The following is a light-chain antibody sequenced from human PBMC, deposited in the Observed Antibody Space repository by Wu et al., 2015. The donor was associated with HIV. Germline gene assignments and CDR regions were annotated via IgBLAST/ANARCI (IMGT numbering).Light chain of an antibody. Sequence: EIVMTQSPVTLSVSLGERVTLFCRASQSIGTNLAWYQKKPDQGPSLLIFGASTRATGVPPRFSGSGSGTEFSLTISSLQSEDFAIYFCQHYNDLPLTFGGGTKVEIK. CDR2: GAS. CDR1: QSIGTN. CDR3: QHYNDLPLT. V-gene: IGKV3-15*01. J-gene: IGKJ4*01.